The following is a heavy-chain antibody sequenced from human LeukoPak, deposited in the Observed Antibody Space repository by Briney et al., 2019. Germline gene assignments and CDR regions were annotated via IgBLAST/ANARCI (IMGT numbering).Heavy chain of an antibody. CDR3: ASRVRSGDY. J-gene: IGHJ4*02. Sequence: ASVKVSCKVSGYTFTELSMHWVRQAPGKGLEWMGGFDPEDGETIYAQKFQGRVTITADKSTSTAYMELSSLRSEDTAVYYCASRVRSGDYWGQGTLVTVSS. D-gene: IGHD3-10*01. CDR2: FDPEDGET. V-gene: IGHV1-24*01. CDR1: GYTFTELS.